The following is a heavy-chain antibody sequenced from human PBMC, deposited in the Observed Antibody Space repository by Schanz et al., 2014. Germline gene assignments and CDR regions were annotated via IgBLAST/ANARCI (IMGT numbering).Heavy chain of an antibody. CDR2: ISYDGRNN. V-gene: IGHV3-30*03. CDR1: GFTFSGYG. D-gene: IGHD3-3*01. CDR3: ARDLLVSHYDFWSGNDY. Sequence: QVQLVESGGGVVQPGRSLRLSCVTSGFTFSGYGMHWARQAPGNGLEWVAYISYDGRNNFQADSVRGRFTISRDISKNTLFLQMNSLRVEDTAVYYCARDLLVSHYDFWSGNDYWGQGTLVTVSS. J-gene: IGHJ4*02.